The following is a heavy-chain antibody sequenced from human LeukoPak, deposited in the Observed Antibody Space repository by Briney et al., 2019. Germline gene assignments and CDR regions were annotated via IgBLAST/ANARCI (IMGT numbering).Heavy chain of an antibody. D-gene: IGHD1-26*01. J-gene: IGHJ4*02. CDR2: ISYDGSNK. Sequence: GSLILSCAASGFTFSSYAMHWVRQAPGKGLEWVAVISYDGSNKYYADSVKGRFTISRDNSKNTLYLQMNSLRAEDTAVYYCARSRVGATPSPFDYWGQGTLVTVSS. CDR1: GFTFSSYA. V-gene: IGHV3-30*04. CDR3: ARSRVGATPSPFDY.